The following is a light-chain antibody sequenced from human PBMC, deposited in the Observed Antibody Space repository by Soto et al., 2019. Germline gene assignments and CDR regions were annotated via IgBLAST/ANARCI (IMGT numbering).Light chain of an antibody. CDR2: GVS. V-gene: IGKV3-20*01. J-gene: IGKJ3*01. CDR1: QLISNY. CDR3: QQFGTSPLVT. Sequence: EIMLTQSPATLSLSPGETATLSCRANQLISNYLAWYQQKPGQAPRLLIHGVSSRATGIPDRFSGSGSGTDFILTISRLEPEDFAVYYCQQFGTSPLVTFGPGTKVDIK.